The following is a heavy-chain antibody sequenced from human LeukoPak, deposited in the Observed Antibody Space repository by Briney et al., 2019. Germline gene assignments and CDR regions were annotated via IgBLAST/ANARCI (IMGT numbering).Heavy chain of an antibody. V-gene: IGHV1-18*01. J-gene: IGHJ4*02. CDR1: GYTFTSYG. CDR2: ISAYNGNT. D-gene: IGHD6-6*01. Sequence: ASVKVSCKASGYTFTSYGISWVRQAPGQGLEWMGWISAYNGNTNYAQKLQGRVTMTTDTSTSTAYMELRSLRSDDTAVYYCARDPPFEYSSSPTLSDYWGQGTLVTVSS. CDR3: ARDPPFEYSSSPTLSDY.